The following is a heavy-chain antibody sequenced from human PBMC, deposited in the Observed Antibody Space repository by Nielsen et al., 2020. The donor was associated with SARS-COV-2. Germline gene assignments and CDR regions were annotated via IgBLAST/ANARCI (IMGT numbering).Heavy chain of an antibody. CDR2: INAGNGNT. V-gene: IGHV1-3*01. CDR3: ARDRQKRFDF. CDR1: PYLFNNHW. Sequence: GESLKISCQGSPYLFNNHWVAWVRQAPGQRLEWMGWINAGNGNTKYSQKFQGRVTITRDTSASTAYMELSSLRSEDTAVFYCARDRQKRFDFWGQGTLVTVSS. J-gene: IGHJ4*02.